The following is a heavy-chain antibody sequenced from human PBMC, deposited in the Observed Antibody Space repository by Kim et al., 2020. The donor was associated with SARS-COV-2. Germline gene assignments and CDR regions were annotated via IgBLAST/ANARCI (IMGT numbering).Heavy chain of an antibody. Sequence: GGSLRLSCAASGFIFSNAWMTWVRQAPGKGLEWVGRITSKTDGGTTDYAAPVKGRFTMSRDDSKNTLYLQMNSLKTEDTAMYYCTTGRPYYDGGVDFWGQGTLVTVSS. J-gene: IGHJ4*02. CDR1: GFIFSNAW. CDR2: ITSKTDGGTT. V-gene: IGHV3-15*01. CDR3: TTGRPYYDGGVDF. D-gene: IGHD3-22*01.